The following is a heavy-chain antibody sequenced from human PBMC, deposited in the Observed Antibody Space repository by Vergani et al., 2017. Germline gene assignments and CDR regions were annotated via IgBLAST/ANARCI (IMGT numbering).Heavy chain of an antibody. CDR2: INHSGST. Sequence: QLQLQESGPGLVKPSETLSLTCTVSGGSISSSSYYWGWIRQPPGKGLEWIGEINHSGSTNYNPSLKSRVTISVDTSKNQFSLKLSSVTAADTAVYYCARGWCSGGSCYSSYYYGMDVWGQGTTVTVSS. J-gene: IGHJ6*02. V-gene: IGHV4-39*07. D-gene: IGHD2-15*01. CDR3: ARGWCSGGSCYSSYYYGMDV. CDR1: GGSISSSSYY.